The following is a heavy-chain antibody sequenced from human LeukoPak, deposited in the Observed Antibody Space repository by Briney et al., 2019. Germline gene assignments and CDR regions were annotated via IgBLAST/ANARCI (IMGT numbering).Heavy chain of an antibody. D-gene: IGHD3-10*01. V-gene: IGHV3-23*01. CDR2: LTGSGDTT. CDR3: AKDWFAMVRGVDDAFDI. J-gene: IGHJ3*02. Sequence: PGGSLRLSCAASGFTFKSFAMSWVRQAPGKGLEWVSALTGSGDTTYYADSVKGRFTISRDNSKNMLYLQMSSLRAEDTAVYYCAKDWFAMVRGVDDAFDIWGQGTMVTVSS. CDR1: GFTFKSFA.